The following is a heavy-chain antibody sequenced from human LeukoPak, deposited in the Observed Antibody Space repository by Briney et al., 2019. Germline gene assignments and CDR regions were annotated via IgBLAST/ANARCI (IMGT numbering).Heavy chain of an antibody. V-gene: IGHV4-59*11. CDR2: IYYSGST. CDR1: GGSISSHY. D-gene: IGHD3-3*01. Sequence: SETLSLTCTVSGGSISSHYWSWIRQPPGKGLEWIGYIYYSGSTNYNPSLKSRVTISVDTSKNQFSLKLSSVTAADTAVYYCARDRGYDFWSGDGNYYYYYMDVWGKGTTVTVSS. CDR3: ARDRGYDFWSGDGNYYYYYMDV. J-gene: IGHJ6*03.